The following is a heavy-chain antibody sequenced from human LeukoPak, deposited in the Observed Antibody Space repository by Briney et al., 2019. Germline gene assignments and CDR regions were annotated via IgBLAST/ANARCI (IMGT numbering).Heavy chain of an antibody. D-gene: IGHD3-10*01. CDR2: ISWNSGII. J-gene: IGHJ5*02. V-gene: IGHV3-9*01. Sequence: GGSLRLSCAASGFTFGDYAMHWVRQAPGKGLEWVSAISWNSGIIGYADSVKGRFTISRDNAKNSLYLQMNSLRAEDTALYYCAKEMGSGSYFRWFDPWGQGTLVTVSS. CDR3: AKEMGSGSYFRWFDP. CDR1: GFTFGDYA.